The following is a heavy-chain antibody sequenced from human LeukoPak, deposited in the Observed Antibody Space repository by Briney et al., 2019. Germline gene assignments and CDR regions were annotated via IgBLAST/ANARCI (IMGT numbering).Heavy chain of an antibody. V-gene: IGHV1-2*02. D-gene: IGHD5-24*01. CDR3: AGDAVDGHNSPFED. J-gene: IGHJ4*02. CDR2: INPNSGVT. CDR1: GYTFTGFG. Sequence: ASVKVSCKASGYTFTGFGISWVRQAPGQGLEWMGWINPNSGVTSYAQRFQGRVAVTRDTSIDTAYMELSMLRSDDTAVYYCAGDAVDGHNSPFEDWGQGTLVTVSS.